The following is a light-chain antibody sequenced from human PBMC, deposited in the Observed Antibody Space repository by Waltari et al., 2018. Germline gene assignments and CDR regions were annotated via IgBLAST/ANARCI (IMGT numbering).Light chain of an antibody. CDR2: GKE. V-gene: IGLV3-19*01. CDR3: SSRNGRASQVV. Sequence: SSGLTQDPAVSVALGQTIRITCRGDSRRTAYAGGYQVKTGQAPVLVMFGKEKRPSGVPDRISGESSETTSSLIITGAQAEDEADYYCSSRNGRASQVVFAGGTKVTVL. CDR1: SRRTAY. J-gene: IGLJ2*01.